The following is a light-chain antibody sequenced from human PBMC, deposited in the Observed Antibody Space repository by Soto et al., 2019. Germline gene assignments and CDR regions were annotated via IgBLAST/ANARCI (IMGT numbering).Light chain of an antibody. CDR1: QGISTY. J-gene: IGKJ5*01. Sequence: IQLTQSPSSLSASVGDRVTITCRASQGISTYLAWYQQRPGKAPKLLINAASTLQSGVPSRFSGSGSGTDFTLTISGLQPEDFATYYCQQLHINIYPITFGQGTRLEIK. CDR3: QQLHINIYPIT. V-gene: IGKV1-9*01. CDR2: AAS.